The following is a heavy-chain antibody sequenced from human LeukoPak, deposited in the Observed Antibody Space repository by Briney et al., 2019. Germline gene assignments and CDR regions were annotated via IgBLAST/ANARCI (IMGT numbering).Heavy chain of an antibody. CDR3: ATYGPTSGGYTFEY. V-gene: IGHV4-4*03. J-gene: IGHJ4*02. D-gene: IGHD2-15*01. CDR2: IIDSGST. CDR1: GGSISSGYW. Sequence: PPETLSLTCAVSGGSISSGYWWSWVRQPPMKGLEWIGEIIDSGSTNYNPSLKGRITVSLDKTKNQFSLNVNSVTAADTAVYYCATYGPTSGGYTFEYWGRGILVTVSS.